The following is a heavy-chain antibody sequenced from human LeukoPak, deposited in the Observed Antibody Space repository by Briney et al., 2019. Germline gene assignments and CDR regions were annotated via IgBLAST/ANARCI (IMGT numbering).Heavy chain of an antibody. Sequence: PSETLPLTCTVSGGSISSYYWSWIRQPAGKGLEWIGEINHSGSTNYNPSLKSRVTISVDTSKNQFSLKLSSVTAADTAVYYCARGHSWWYSSGSAVDYWGQGTLVTVSS. CDR2: INHSGST. CDR3: ARGHSWWYSSGSAVDY. CDR1: GGSISSYY. V-gene: IGHV4-34*01. J-gene: IGHJ4*02. D-gene: IGHD6-19*01.